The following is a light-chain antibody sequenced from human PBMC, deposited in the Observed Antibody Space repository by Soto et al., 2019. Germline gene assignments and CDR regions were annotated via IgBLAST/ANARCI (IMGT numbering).Light chain of an antibody. V-gene: IGLV2-14*01. Sequence: QSALTQPASVSGSPGQSITISCTGTSSDVGGYNYVSWYQQHPGKAPKLMIYDVSNRPSGVSNRFSGSKSGNTASLTISGLQAGDEADYYCSSYTSSSTLFGGGTQLTVL. J-gene: IGLJ3*02. CDR2: DVS. CDR1: SSDVGGYNY. CDR3: SSYTSSSTL.